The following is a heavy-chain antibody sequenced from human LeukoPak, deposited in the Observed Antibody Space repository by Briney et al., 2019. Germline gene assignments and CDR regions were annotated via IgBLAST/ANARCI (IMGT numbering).Heavy chain of an antibody. CDR1: GGSISSGGYY. CDR3: AREITMVRSNWFDP. CDR2: IYYSGST. V-gene: IGHV4-31*03. J-gene: IGHJ5*02. D-gene: IGHD3-10*01. Sequence: PSETQSLTCTVSGGSISSGGYYWSWIRQHPGKGLEWIGYIYYSGSTYYNPSLKSRVTISVDTSKNQFSLRLSSVTAADTAVYYCAREITMVRSNWFDPWGQGTLVTVSS.